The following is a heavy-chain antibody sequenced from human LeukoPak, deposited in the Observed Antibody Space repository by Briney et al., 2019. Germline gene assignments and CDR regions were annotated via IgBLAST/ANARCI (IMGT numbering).Heavy chain of an antibody. V-gene: IGHV4-39*01. J-gene: IGHJ3*02. Sequence: PSETLSLTCTVSGGSISSSSYYWGWIRQPPGTGLEWIGSIYYSGSTYYNPSLKSRVTISVDTSKNQFSLKLSSVTAADTAVYYCASSGSYYYAFDIWGQGTMVTVSS. CDR2: IYYSGST. D-gene: IGHD1-26*01. CDR1: GGSISSSSYY. CDR3: ASSGSYYYAFDI.